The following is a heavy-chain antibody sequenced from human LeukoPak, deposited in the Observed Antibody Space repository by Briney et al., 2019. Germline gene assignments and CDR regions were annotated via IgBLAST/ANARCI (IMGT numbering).Heavy chain of an antibody. J-gene: IGHJ4*02. CDR3: ARTTTISPIDY. CDR2: IYHSGST. CDR1: GYSISSGYY. Sequence: PSETLSLTCTVSGYSISSGYYWGWIRQPPGKGLEWIGSIYHSGSTYYNPSLKSRVTISVDTSKNQFSLKLSSVTAADTAVYYCARTTTISPIDYWGQGTLVTVSS. D-gene: IGHD5-24*01. V-gene: IGHV4-38-2*02.